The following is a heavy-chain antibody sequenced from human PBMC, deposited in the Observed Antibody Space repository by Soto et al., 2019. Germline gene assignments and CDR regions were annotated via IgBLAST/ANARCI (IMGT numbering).Heavy chain of an antibody. CDR3: ACPGYGDSMSFDY. V-gene: IGHV3-33*01. CDR2: IWYDGSNK. CDR1: GFTFSSYG. J-gene: IGHJ4*02. D-gene: IGHD4-17*01. Sequence: GGSLRLSCAASGFTFSSYGMHWVRQAPGKGLEWVAVIWYDGSNKYYADSVKGRFTISRDNSKNTLYLQMNSLRAEDTAVYYCACPGYGDSMSFDYWGQGTLVTVSS.